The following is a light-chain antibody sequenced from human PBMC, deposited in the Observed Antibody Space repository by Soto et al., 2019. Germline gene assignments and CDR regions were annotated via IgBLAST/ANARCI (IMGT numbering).Light chain of an antibody. V-gene: IGLV2-14*01. J-gene: IGLJ1*01. CDR1: SSDVGNYNY. CDR2: GVS. Sequence: QSALTQPASVSGSPGQSITISSTGTSSDVGNYNYVSRYQQHPGKAPKVIIYGVSNRPSGVSNRFSGSKSGNTASLTISGLQAEDEGDYYCSSFTTSSTPHYVFGTGTKVTVL. CDR3: SSFTTSSTPHYV.